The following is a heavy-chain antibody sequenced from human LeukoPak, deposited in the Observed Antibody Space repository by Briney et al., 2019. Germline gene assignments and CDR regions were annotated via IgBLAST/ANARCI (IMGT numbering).Heavy chain of an antibody. CDR2: FFYSGST. J-gene: IGHJ4*02. Sequence: PSETLSLTCAVSGGSISSNYYWGWIRQPPGKGLEWIVSFFYSGSTYYNPSLKSRVTISVDTSKNQFSLRLTSVTAADTAVYYCARARGRYIDFLDYWGQGTLITVSS. CDR3: ARARGRYIDFLDY. CDR1: GGSISSNYY. D-gene: IGHD3-9*01. V-gene: IGHV4-39*02.